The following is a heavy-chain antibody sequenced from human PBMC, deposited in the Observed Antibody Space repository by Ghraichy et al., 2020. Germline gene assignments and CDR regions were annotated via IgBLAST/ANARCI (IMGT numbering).Heavy chain of an antibody. J-gene: IGHJ6*02. CDR3: ARTPTWATGMDV. Sequence: SQTLSLTCTVSGGSISSSSYYWGWIRQPPGKGLEWIGSIYYSGSTYYNPSLKSRVTISVDTSKNQFSLKLSSVTAADTAVYYCARTPTWATGMDVWGQGTTVTVSS. CDR1: GGSISSSSYY. D-gene: IGHD1-26*01. V-gene: IGHV4-39*01. CDR2: IYYSGST.